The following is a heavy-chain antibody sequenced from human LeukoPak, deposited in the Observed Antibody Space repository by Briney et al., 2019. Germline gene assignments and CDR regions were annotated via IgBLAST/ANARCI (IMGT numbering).Heavy chain of an antibody. CDR1: GFTFSSYS. J-gene: IGHJ4*02. Sequence: GGSLRLSCAASGFTFSSYSMNWVRQAPGKGLEWVSSISSSSSYIYYADSVKGRFTISRDNAKNSLYLQMNSLRAEDTAVYYCARVAGGVGATNGIDYWGQGTLVTVSS. D-gene: IGHD1-26*01. V-gene: IGHV3-21*01. CDR3: ARVAGGVGATNGIDY. CDR2: ISSSSSYI.